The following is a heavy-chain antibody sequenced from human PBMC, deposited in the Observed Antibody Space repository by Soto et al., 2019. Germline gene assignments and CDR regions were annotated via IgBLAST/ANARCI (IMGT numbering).Heavy chain of an antibody. Sequence: PGESLKISCKGSGYSFTSYWISWVRQMPGKGLEWMGRIDPSDSYTNYSPSFQGHVTISADKSICTAYLQWSCLKASDTAMGYWARRPDYYNSSGSWAPWGQGTLVTVSS. D-gene: IGHD3-22*01. CDR2: IDPSDSYT. CDR1: GYSFTSYW. V-gene: IGHV5-10-1*01. CDR3: ARRPDYYNSSGSWAP. J-gene: IGHJ5*02.